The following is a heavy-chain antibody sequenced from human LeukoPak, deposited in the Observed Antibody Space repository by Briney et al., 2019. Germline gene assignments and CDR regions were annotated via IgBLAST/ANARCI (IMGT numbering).Heavy chain of an antibody. J-gene: IGHJ4*02. D-gene: IGHD5/OR15-5a*01. Sequence: GGSLRLSCAASGFTFSSYAMSWVGQAPGKGLEWVSIIYSDGSTYYADSVKGRFTISRDNAENSLYLQMNSLRAEDTAVYYCARDGHYTIYELRFDYWGQGALVTVSS. CDR1: GFTFSSYA. V-gene: IGHV3-23*03. CDR2: IYSDGST. CDR3: ARDGHYTIYELRFDY.